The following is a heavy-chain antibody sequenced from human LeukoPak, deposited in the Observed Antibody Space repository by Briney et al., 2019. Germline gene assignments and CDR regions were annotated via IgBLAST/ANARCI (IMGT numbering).Heavy chain of an antibody. V-gene: IGHV3-33*01. CDR2: IWYDGSKK. Sequence: GPSLRLSCAASGFILSSYGMHWVRQAPGKGLEWVAVIWYDGSKKYYADSVKGRFTISRDNSKNTLYLQMNSLRVEDTAVYYCARRDGDNDRGFDYWGQGTLVTVSS. J-gene: IGHJ4*02. CDR1: GFILSSYG. CDR3: ARRDGDNDRGFDY. D-gene: IGHD4-23*01.